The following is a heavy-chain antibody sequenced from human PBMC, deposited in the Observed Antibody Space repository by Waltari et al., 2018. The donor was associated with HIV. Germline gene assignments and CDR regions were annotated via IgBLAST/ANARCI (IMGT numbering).Heavy chain of an antibody. Sequence: QVQLVESGGGVVQPGGPLTLSCTASGFTFSNYGMYWVRQAPGKGLQWVAFIRYDGTNKYYADSVKGRFIISRDNSKNTLSLQMHSLRAEDTAVYYCAKAPHHYDSSGPVYWGQGTLVTVSS. D-gene: IGHD3-22*01. CDR1: GFTFSNYG. CDR3: AKAPHHYDSSGPVY. V-gene: IGHV3-30*02. CDR2: IRYDGTNK. J-gene: IGHJ4*02.